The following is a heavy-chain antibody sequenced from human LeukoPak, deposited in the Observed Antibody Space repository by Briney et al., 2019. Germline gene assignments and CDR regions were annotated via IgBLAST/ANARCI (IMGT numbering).Heavy chain of an antibody. V-gene: IGHV4-39*07. D-gene: IGHD1-1*01. CDR2: IYYSGSA. J-gene: IGHJ4*02. Sequence: PSETLSLTCTVSGGSISSSSYYWGWIRQPPGKGLEWIGSIYYSGSAYYNPSLKSRVTISVDTSKNQFSLKLSSVTAADTAVYYCARDQMTVPRVWGQGTLVTVSS. CDR1: GGSISSSSYY. CDR3: ARDQMTVPRV.